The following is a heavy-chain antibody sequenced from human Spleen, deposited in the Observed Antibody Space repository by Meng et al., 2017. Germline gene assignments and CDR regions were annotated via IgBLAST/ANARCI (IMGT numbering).Heavy chain of an antibody. CDR3: AHGWAFDY. CDR2: TYYRSEWYN. D-gene: IGHD6-19*01. CDR1: GDSVSGNSAA. J-gene: IGHJ4*02. Sequence: QVQLQQSGPGLVEPTQTLSLTSAISGDSVSGNSAAWNLIRQSPWRGLEWLGRTYYRSEWYNDYAVSGQGRITINADTSMNQFSLQLNSVTPEDTAVYYCAHGWAFDYWGQGTLVTVSS. V-gene: IGHV6-1*01.